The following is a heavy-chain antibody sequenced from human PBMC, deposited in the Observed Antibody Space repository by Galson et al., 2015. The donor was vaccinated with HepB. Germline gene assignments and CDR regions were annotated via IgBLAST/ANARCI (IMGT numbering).Heavy chain of an antibody. Sequence: SVKVSCKASGGTFSSYAITWVRQAPGQGLEWMGDVIPIFTKTNYAQKFQGRVTITADKSTGTAYIELSSLRSEDTAVYYCARELRLRLGNWFDPWGQGTLVTVSS. CDR1: GGTFSSYA. D-gene: IGHD5-12*01. CDR3: ARELRLRLGNWFDP. J-gene: IGHJ5*02. CDR2: VIPIFTKT. V-gene: IGHV1-69*06.